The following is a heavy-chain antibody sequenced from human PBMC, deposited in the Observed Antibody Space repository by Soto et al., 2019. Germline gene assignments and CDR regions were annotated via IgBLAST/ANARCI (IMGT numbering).Heavy chain of an antibody. CDR2: ISYDGSNK. J-gene: IGHJ5*02. Sequence: QVQLVESGGGVVQPGRSLRLSCAASGFTFSSYGMHWVRQAPGKGLEWVAVISYDGSNKYYADSVKGRFTISRDNSKNTLYLQMNSLRAEDTAVYYCAKESLDILTGYSTHNWFDPWGQGTLVTVSS. D-gene: IGHD3-9*01. CDR1: GFTFSSYG. V-gene: IGHV3-30*18. CDR3: AKESLDILTGYSTHNWFDP.